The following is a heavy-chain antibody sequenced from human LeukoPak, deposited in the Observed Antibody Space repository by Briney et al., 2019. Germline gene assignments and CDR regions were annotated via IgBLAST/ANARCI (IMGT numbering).Heavy chain of an antibody. Sequence: PGGSLRLSCAASGFTFSSYAMSWVRQAPGKGLKWVSAISGSGGSTYYADSVKGRFTISRDNSKNTLYLQMNSLRAEDTAVYYCAKEGPQWEAAAAHFDYWGQGTLVTVSS. CDR1: GFTFSSYA. D-gene: IGHD2-2*01. CDR2: ISGSGGST. V-gene: IGHV3-23*01. CDR3: AKEGPQWEAAAAHFDY. J-gene: IGHJ4*02.